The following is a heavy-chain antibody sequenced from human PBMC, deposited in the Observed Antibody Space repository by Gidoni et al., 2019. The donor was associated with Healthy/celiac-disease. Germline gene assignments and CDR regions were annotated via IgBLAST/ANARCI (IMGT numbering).Heavy chain of an antibody. CDR1: GFTFSSYG. Sequence: QVQLVESGGGVVQPGRSLRLSCAASGFTFSSYGLHWVRQAPGKGLEWVAVISYDGSNKYYADSVKGRFTISRDNSKNTLYLQMNSLRAEDTAVYYCAKDILTGSYYMDVWGKGTTVTVSS. CDR2: ISYDGSNK. CDR3: AKDILTGSYYMDV. J-gene: IGHJ6*03. V-gene: IGHV3-30*18. D-gene: IGHD3-9*01.